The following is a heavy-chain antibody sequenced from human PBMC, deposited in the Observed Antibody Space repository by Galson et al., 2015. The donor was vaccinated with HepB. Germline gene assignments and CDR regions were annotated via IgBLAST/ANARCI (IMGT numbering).Heavy chain of an antibody. CDR3: ARESSTGMIGSPTDV. CDR1: GFKFDDHG. D-gene: IGHD1-26*01. CDR2: IIWSGGSI. J-gene: IGHJ4*01. V-gene: IGHV3-20*04. Sequence: SLRLSCAASGFKFDDHGMSWVRQAPGKGLEWVSGIIWSGGSIDYAVSVKGRFIISRDNAKNSLHLEMNSLGPEDTALYYCARESSTGMIGSPTDVWGHGTQVTVSS.